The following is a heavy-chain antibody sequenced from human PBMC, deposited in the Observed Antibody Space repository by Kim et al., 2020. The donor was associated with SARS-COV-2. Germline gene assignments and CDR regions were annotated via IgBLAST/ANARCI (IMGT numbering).Heavy chain of an antibody. J-gene: IGHJ5*02. CDR2: IWYDGSNK. D-gene: IGHD3-9*01. Sequence: GGSLRLSCAASGFTFSSYGMHWVRQAPGKGLEWVAVIWYDGSNKYYADSVKGRFTISRDNSKNTLYLQMNSLRAEDTAVYYCARGYDILTGPYINWFDPWGQGTLVTVSS. CDR3: ARGYDILTGPYINWFDP. V-gene: IGHV3-33*01. CDR1: GFTFSSYG.